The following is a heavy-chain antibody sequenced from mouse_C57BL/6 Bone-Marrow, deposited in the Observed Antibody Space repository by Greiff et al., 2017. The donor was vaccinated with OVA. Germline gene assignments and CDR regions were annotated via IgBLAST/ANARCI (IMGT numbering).Heavy chain of an antibody. V-gene: IGHV1-69*01. J-gene: IGHJ2*01. CDR1: GYTFTSYW. D-gene: IGHD2-2*01. Sequence: QVQLQQPGAELVMPGASVKLSCKASGYTFTSYWMHWVKQRPGQGLEWIGEIDPSDSYTNYNQKFKGKSTLTVDKSSSTAYMQLSSLTSEDSAVYYCARYGSYLDYWGQGTTLTVSS. CDR3: ARYGSYLDY. CDR2: IDPSDSYT.